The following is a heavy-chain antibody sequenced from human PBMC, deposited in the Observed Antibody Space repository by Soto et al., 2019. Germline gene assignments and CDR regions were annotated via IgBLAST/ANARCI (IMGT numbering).Heavy chain of an antibody. CDR3: ARGSEIGQWLVRGWFDP. CDR1: GGSISSGGYS. D-gene: IGHD6-19*01. Sequence: SETLSLTCAVSGGSISSGGYSWSWIRQPPGKGLEWIGYIYHSGSTNYNPSLKSRVTISVDTSKNQFSLKLSSVTAADTAVYYCARGSEIGQWLVRGWFDPWGQGTLVTVSS. J-gene: IGHJ5*02. CDR2: IYHSGST. V-gene: IGHV4-61*08.